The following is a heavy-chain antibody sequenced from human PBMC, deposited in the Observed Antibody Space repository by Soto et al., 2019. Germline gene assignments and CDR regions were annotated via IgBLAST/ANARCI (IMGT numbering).Heavy chain of an antibody. V-gene: IGHV4-31*03. J-gene: IGHJ5*02. D-gene: IGHD1-26*01. CDR1: GGSISSGGYY. CDR2: IYYSGST. CDR3: ARRIVWLSGWFDP. Sequence: SETLSLTCTVSGGSISSGGYYWSWIRQHPGKGLEWIGYIYYSGSTYYNPSLKSRVTISVDTSKNQFSLKLSSVTAADTAVYYCARRIVWLSGWFDPWGQGTLVTVSS.